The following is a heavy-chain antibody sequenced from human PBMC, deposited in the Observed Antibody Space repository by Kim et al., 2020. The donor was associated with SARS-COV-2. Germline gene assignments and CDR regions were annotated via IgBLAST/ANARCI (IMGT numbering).Heavy chain of an antibody. D-gene: IGHD2-2*01. CDR1: GGTFSSYA. J-gene: IGHJ5*02. CDR3: ANHIVVVPAAMGPGWFDP. Sequence: SVKVSCKASGGTFSSYAISWVRQAPGQGLEWMGGIIPIFGTANYAQKFQGRVTITADESTSTAYMELSSLRSEDTAVYYCANHIVVVPAAMGPGWFDPWGQGTLVTVSS. V-gene: IGHV1-69*13. CDR2: IIPIFGTA.